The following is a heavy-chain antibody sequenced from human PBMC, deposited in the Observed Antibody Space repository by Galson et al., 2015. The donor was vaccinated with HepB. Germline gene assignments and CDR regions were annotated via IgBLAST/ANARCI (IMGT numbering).Heavy chain of an antibody. J-gene: IGHJ4*02. D-gene: IGHD6-13*01. CDR2: ISNSGNTI. V-gene: IGHV3-48*01. Sequence: SLRLSCAASGCTFSSYSMNWVRQAPGKGLEWVSYISNSGNTIYYGHSVKGRFTISRDNSKSTVYLQMNSLRTEDTAVYYCAKVFEQQLTDYWGQGTLVTVSS. CDR1: GCTFSSYS. CDR3: AKVFEQQLTDY.